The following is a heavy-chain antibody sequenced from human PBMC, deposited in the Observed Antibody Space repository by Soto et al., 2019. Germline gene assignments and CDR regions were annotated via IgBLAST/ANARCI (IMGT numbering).Heavy chain of an antibody. J-gene: IGHJ6*02. D-gene: IGHD7-27*01. CDR1: GFTFSSYG. V-gene: IGHV3-30-3*01. Sequence: QVQLVESGGGVVQPGRSLRLSCASSGFTFSSYGIHWVRQAPGKGLEWVAVISYDGSDKYYADSVKGRFTISRDNPKNTLYLQMNSLRAEDTAVYYCAREEGLPWGYYYGMDVWGQGTTVTVSS. CDR3: AREEGLPWGYYYGMDV. CDR2: ISYDGSDK.